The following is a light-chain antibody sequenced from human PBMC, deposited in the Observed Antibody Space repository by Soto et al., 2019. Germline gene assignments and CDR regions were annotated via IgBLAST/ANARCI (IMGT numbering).Light chain of an antibody. CDR2: QTS. CDR1: QYINTR. V-gene: IGKV3-11*01. Sequence: EIVLTQSPATLSSFPGDRVTLSCRASQYINTRLAWYQHRPGQAPRLLIYQTSLRAAGIPARFSAGGSGTDITLTISDVQPEDFALYYCHQRQSWPRTFGQGTKVDI. CDR3: HQRQSWPRT. J-gene: IGKJ1*01.